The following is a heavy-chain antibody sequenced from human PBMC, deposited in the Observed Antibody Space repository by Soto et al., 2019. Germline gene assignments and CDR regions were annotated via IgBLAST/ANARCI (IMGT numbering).Heavy chain of an antibody. D-gene: IGHD3-10*01. CDR2: IYSGGAT. J-gene: IGHJ4*02. CDR3: ARGRGSGTTPFDS. Sequence: EVQLVESGGDLVQPGGSLRLSCAASGFTVSSNYMSWVRQAPGKGLEWVSIIYSGGATYYADSVKDRFTISRDTSTNTLYLQMNSLRAEDTAVYYCARGRGSGTTPFDSWGQGTLVTVSS. V-gene: IGHV3-66*01. CDR1: GFTVSSNY.